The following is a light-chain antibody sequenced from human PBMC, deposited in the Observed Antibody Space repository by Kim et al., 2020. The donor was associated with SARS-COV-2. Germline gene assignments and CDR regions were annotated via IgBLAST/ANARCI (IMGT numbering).Light chain of an antibody. V-gene: IGKV1-39*01. CDR1: QDINKY. Sequence: ASVGDRVTIACRASQDINKYLMWYQKKPGKAPKVLIYGASTLQSGVASRFSGSGSGTDFTLTISSLQPEDFATYDCQEHSSDSWTFGHGTKVDIK. CDR3: QEHSSDSWT. J-gene: IGKJ1*01. CDR2: GAS.